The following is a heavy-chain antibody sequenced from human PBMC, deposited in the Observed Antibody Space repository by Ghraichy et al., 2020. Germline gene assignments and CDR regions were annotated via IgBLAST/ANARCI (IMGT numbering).Heavy chain of an antibody. Sequence: GGSLRLSCKGSGYSFTSYWIGWVRQMPGKGLEWMGIIYPGDSDTRYSPSFQGQVTISADKSISTAYLQWSSLKASDTAMYYCARSRSGFWSGYYMGGMDVWGQGTTVTVSS. CDR1: GYSFTSYW. CDR2: IYPGDSDT. D-gene: IGHD3-3*01. V-gene: IGHV5-51*01. J-gene: IGHJ6*02. CDR3: ARSRSGFWSGYYMGGMDV.